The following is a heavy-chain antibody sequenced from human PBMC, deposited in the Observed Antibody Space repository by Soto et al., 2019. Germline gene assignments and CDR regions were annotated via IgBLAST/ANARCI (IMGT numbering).Heavy chain of an antibody. J-gene: IGHJ4*02. CDR3: AKSGGVVVVAVTGTNYFDY. CDR2: ISYDGSNK. Sequence: QVQLVESGGGVVQPGRSLRLSCAASGFTFSSYGMHWVRQAPGKGLEWVAVISYDGSNKYYADSVKGRFTISRDNSKNTLYLQMNSLRAEDTAVYYCAKSGGVVVVAVTGTNYFDYWGQGTLVTVSS. CDR1: GFTFSSYG. V-gene: IGHV3-30*18. D-gene: IGHD2-15*01.